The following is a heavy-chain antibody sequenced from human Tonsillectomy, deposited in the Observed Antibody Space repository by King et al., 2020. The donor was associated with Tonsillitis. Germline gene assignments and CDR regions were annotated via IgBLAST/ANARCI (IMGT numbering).Heavy chain of an antibody. V-gene: IGHV3-21*01. CDR1: GFTLSTYA. D-gene: IGHD2-15*01. CDR3: ARPYCSGERCYQRNDAFDL. Sequence: VQLVESGGGLVKPGGSLRLSCAASGFTLSTYAMTWVRQAPGKGLEWVSSINSVGSHIYYANSVRGRFTISRDNAKNSMYLEMNSLRTEDAALDSCARPYCSGERCYQRNDAFDLWGLGTMVTVSS. CDR2: INSVGSHI. J-gene: IGHJ3*01.